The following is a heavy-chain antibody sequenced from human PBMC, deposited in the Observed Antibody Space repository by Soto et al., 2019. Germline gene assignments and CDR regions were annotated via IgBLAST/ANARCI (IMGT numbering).Heavy chain of an antibody. CDR1: GGSVSSGSYY. Sequence: QVQLQESGPGLVRPSETLSLTCTVSGGSVSSGSYYWSWIRQPPGKGLEWIGYVYYSGSTNYNPSLQSRVTISVDTSKNQFALKLSSVTAADTAVYYCAREYKSGWYPWGQGTLVTVSS. CDR2: VYYSGST. J-gene: IGHJ5*02. CDR3: AREYKSGWYP. V-gene: IGHV4-61*01. D-gene: IGHD6-13*01.